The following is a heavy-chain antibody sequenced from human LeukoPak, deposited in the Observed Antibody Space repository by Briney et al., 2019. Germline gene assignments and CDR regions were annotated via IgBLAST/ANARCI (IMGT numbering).Heavy chain of an antibody. V-gene: IGHV3-21*01. J-gene: IGHJ4*02. CDR3: AREGITAMADAWNDY. Sequence: PGGSLRLSCAVSGLTLSNYSMNWVRQAPGKGLEWVSSIGTTTMYYADSLKGRFTISRDNAESSLYLQMNSLRVEDTAVYFCAREGITAMADAWNDYWGQGTLVTVSS. CDR1: GLTLSNYS. CDR2: IGTTTM. D-gene: IGHD5-18*01.